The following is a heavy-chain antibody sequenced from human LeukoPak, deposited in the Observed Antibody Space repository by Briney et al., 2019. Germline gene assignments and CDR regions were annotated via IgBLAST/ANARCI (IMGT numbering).Heavy chain of an antibody. CDR1: GGSIGNSY. J-gene: IGHJ4*02. CDR2: IYYSGST. Sequence: PSETLSLTCTVSGGSIGNSYWSWIRRPPGKGLEWIGYIYYSGSTNYNPSLKSRVTISVDTSKNQFSLKLSSVTAADTAVYYCARQLNWGSAFDYWGQGTLVTVSS. V-gene: IGHV4-59*08. CDR3: ARQLNWGSAFDY. D-gene: IGHD7-27*01.